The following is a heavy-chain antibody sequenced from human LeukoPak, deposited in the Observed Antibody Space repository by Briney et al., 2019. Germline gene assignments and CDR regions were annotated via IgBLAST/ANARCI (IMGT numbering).Heavy chain of an antibody. Sequence: GGSLRLSCAASGFTFSSYWMSWVRQAPGKGLEWVANIKQDGSEKYYVDSVKGRFTISRDNAKNSLYLQMNSLRAEDTAVYYCARSCSGGSCYRGMYYFDYWGQGTLVTVSS. CDR1: GFTFSSYW. CDR2: IKQDGSEK. J-gene: IGHJ4*02. CDR3: ARSCSGGSCYRGMYYFDY. V-gene: IGHV3-7*01. D-gene: IGHD2-15*01.